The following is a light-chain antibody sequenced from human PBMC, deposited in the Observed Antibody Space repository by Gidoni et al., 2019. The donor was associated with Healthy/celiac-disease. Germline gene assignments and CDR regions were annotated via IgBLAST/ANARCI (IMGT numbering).Light chain of an antibody. CDR2: AAS. CDR1: QSISSY. V-gene: IGKV1-39*01. J-gene: IGKJ1*01. Sequence: IQLPQSPSSLSASVGDRVTSTCLASQSISSYLNWYQQNPGKAPKLLIYAASSLQSGVPSRFSGSGSGTDFTLTISSLQPEDFATYYWQQSYSTWTFGQGTKVEIK. CDR3: QQSYSTWT.